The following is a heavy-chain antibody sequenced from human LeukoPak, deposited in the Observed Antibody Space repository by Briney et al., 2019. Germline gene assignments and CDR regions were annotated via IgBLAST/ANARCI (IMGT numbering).Heavy chain of an antibody. Sequence: PSETLSLTCTVSGGSISSYYWSWIRQPAGKGLEWTGRIYTSGSTNYNPSLKSRVTMSVDTSKNQFSLKLSSVTAADTAVYYCARVALWFGELTHYFDYWGQGTLVTVSS. CDR1: GGSISSYY. CDR3: ARVALWFGELTHYFDY. D-gene: IGHD3-10*01. V-gene: IGHV4-4*07. CDR2: IYTSGST. J-gene: IGHJ4*02.